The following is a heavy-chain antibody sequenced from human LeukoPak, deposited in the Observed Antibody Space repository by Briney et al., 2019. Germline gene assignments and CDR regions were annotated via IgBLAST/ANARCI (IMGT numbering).Heavy chain of an antibody. CDR2: INPNSADT. CDR3: ARGYALYSGRYIDFDY. J-gene: IGHJ4*02. CDR1: GYTFTGYF. V-gene: IGHV1-2*02. D-gene: IGHD1-26*01. Sequence: ASVKVSFKASGYTFTGYFLHWVRQAPGQGPEWMGWINPNSADTNYAQKFQDRVSMTRDTSISTAYMELSRLRSDDTAVYYCARGYALYSGRYIDFDYWGQGTLVTVSS.